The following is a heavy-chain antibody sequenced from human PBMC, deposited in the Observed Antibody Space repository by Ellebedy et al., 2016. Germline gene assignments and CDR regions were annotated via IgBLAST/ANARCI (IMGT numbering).Heavy chain of an antibody. CDR3: ARNLYSGSYYSGWFDP. V-gene: IGHV4-39*07. D-gene: IGHD1-26*01. Sequence: SETLSLTCTVSGGSISSSSYYWGWIRQPPGKGLEWIGSIYYSGSTNYNPSLKSRVTMSVDTSKNQFSLKLSSVTAADTAVYYCARNLYSGSYYSGWFDPWGQGTLVTVSS. CDR2: IYYSGST. J-gene: IGHJ5*02. CDR1: GGSISSSSYY.